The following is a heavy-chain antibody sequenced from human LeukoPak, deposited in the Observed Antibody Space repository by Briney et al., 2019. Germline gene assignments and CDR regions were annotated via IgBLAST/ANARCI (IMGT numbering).Heavy chain of an antibody. J-gene: IGHJ4*02. Sequence: SVKVSCKASGGTFSSYAISWVRQAPGQGLEWMGGIIPILGIANYAQKFQGRVTITADKSTSTAYMELSSLRSEDTAVYYCARRTLAVAPFDYWGQGTLVTVSS. CDR1: GGTFSSYA. V-gene: IGHV1-69*10. D-gene: IGHD6-19*01. CDR3: ARRTLAVAPFDY. CDR2: IIPILGIA.